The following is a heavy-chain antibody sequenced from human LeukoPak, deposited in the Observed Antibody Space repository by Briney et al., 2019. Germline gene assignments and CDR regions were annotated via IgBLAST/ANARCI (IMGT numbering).Heavy chain of an antibody. CDR2: ISETSRKT. Sequence: GGSLRLSCAASGFTFNIYAMSWVRQAPEKGLEWVSAISETSRKTYYADPVKGRFTISRDNSKNTLYLQMNDQRDEDTAVYYCVQEARRDGYKLAPVAEHWGQGTLVTVSS. J-gene: IGHJ1*01. CDR1: GFTFNIYA. V-gene: IGHV3-23*01. CDR3: VQEARRDGYKLAPVAEH. D-gene: IGHD5-24*01.